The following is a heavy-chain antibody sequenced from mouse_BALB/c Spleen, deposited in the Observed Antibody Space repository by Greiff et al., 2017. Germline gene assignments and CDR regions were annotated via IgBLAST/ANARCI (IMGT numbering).Heavy chain of an antibody. Sequence: LQQPGSELVRPGASVKLSCKASGYTFTSYWMHWVKQRPGQGLEWIGNIYPGSGSTNYDEKFKSKATLTVDTSSSTAYMQLSSLTSEDSAVYYCTREDFGSSDIDYWGQGTTLTVSS. CDR2: IYPGSGST. CDR3: TREDFGSSDIDY. D-gene: IGHD1-1*01. V-gene: IGHV1S22*01. CDR1: GYTFTSYW. J-gene: IGHJ2*01.